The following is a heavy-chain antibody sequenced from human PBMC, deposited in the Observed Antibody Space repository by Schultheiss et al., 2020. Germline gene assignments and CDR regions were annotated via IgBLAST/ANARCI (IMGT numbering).Heavy chain of an antibody. J-gene: IGHJ4*02. CDR2: INHSGST. D-gene: IGHD6-19*01. Sequence: SETLSLTCAVYGGSFSGYYWSWIRQPPGKGLEWIGEINHSGSTNYNPSLKSRVTISVDTSKNQFSLKLSSVTAAYTAVYYCVWEGVSSGWELFDYWGQGTLVTGSS. V-gene: IGHV4-34*01. CDR3: VWEGVSSGWELFDY. CDR1: GGSFSGYY.